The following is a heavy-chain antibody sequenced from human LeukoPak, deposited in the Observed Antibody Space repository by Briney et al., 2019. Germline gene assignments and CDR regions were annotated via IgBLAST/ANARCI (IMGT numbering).Heavy chain of an antibody. CDR2: FWAHGRSQ. CDR3: ARDDDTSGHYSLFEY. CDR1: GFTLSNHG. J-gene: IGHJ4*02. Sequence: TGGPLRLSCAASGFTLSNHGMHWVRQAPGKGLEWVAVFWAHGRSQYYADSVKGRFTISRDTLQMNSLRVEDTAVYYCARDDDTSGHYSLFEYWGQGTRVTVAS. D-gene: IGHD3-22*01. V-gene: IGHV3-33*01.